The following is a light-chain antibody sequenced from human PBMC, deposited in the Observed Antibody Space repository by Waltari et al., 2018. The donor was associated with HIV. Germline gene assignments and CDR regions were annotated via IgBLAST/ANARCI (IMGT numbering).Light chain of an antibody. Sequence: QSALTQPASVSGSPGQSITISCSGTDVVYYNLVSWYQHHPGKVSKLIIYEVSKRPSGVSNRFSGSKSGDMASLTISGLQAEDEAEYHCCSYAGSRTLVFGTGTTVTVL. J-gene: IGLJ1*01. V-gene: IGLV2-23*02. CDR3: CSYAGSRTLV. CDR1: DVVYYNL. CDR2: EVS.